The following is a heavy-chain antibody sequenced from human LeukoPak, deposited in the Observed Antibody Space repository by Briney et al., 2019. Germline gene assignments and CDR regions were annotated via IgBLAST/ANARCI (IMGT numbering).Heavy chain of an antibody. D-gene: IGHD1-1*01. CDR2: ISPNSGDT. CDR1: GYNFAAHY. J-gene: IGHJ4*02. Sequence: APVKVSCKASGYNFAAHYIHWVRQAPGQGLEWMGWISPNSGDTNYAQKFQGWVTLTRDTSISTAYMELSRLRSDDTAVYYCARDLEGTDYWGQGTLVTVSS. CDR3: ARDLEGTDY. V-gene: IGHV1-2*04.